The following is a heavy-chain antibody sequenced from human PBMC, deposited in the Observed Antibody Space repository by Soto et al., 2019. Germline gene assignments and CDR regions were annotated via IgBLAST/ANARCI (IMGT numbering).Heavy chain of an antibody. Sequence: GPSVKVSCKASGGPFSKYAFSWVRQAPGQVLEWLGGTIPMFGTPNYAQKFQGRVAISADESTATVYMELSSLRSEDTAVYFCARPLRGRNYYYGMAVWGQGTTVTGSS. CDR3: ARPLRGRNYYYGMAV. CDR2: TIPMFGTP. V-gene: IGHV1-69*13. CDR1: GGPFSKYA. D-gene: IGHD2-15*01. J-gene: IGHJ6*02.